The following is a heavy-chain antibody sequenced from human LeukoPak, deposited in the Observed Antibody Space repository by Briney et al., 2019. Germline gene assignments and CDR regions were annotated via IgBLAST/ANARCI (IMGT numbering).Heavy chain of an antibody. V-gene: IGHV3-23*01. D-gene: IGHD3-9*01. Sequence: GGSLRLSCAASGFTVSSNYMSWVRQAPGKGLEWVSAITGSGDSTYYADSVKGRFTISRDNSKNTLYVEMNTLRAEDTAVYYCAKWGDYDILTGYYVSDFWGQGTLVTVSS. J-gene: IGHJ4*02. CDR3: AKWGDYDILTGYYVSDF. CDR2: ITGSGDST. CDR1: GFTVSSNY.